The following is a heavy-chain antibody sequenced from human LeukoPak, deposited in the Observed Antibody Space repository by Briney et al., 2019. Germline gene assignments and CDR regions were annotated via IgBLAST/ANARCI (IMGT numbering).Heavy chain of an antibody. CDR2: INPNSGGT. J-gene: IGHJ4*02. D-gene: IGHD3-22*01. Sequence: GASVMVSCKASGYIFTGCYMHWVRQAPGQWLEWMGRINPNSGGTNYAQTFQGRVTMTRDTSISTAYMELSRLRSDDTAVYYCARGGNFRDYYDSSGFYWGQGTLVTVSS. CDR3: ARGGNFRDYYDSSGFY. CDR1: GYIFTGCY. V-gene: IGHV1-2*06.